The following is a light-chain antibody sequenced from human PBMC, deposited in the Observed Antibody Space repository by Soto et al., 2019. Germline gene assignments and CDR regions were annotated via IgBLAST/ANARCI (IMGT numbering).Light chain of an antibody. Sequence: QSVLTQPPSASGSPGQSVTISCTGTSSDIGASNYVSWFQQHPGEAPKLIISEVNKRPSGVPDRFSGSKSGNTASLTVSGLQAEDEADYYCTSYGGRDNLMFGGGTKVTVL. CDR3: TSYGGRDNLM. J-gene: IGLJ3*02. CDR2: EVN. V-gene: IGLV2-8*01. CDR1: SSDIGASNY.